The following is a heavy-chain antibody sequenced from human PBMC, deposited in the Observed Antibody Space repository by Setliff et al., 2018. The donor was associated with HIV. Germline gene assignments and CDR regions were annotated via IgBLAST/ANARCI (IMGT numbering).Heavy chain of an antibody. D-gene: IGHD6-19*01. CDR1: GFTFSSYS. V-gene: IGHV3-21*01. CDR3: ASDPDIAVAGRGFDY. CDR2: ISSSSSYI. Sequence: GESLKISCAASGFTFSSYSMNWVRQAPGKGLEWVSSISSSSSYIYYADSVKGRFTISRDNAKNSLYLQMNSLRAEDTAVYYCASDPDIAVAGRGFDYWGQGTLVTVSS. J-gene: IGHJ4*02.